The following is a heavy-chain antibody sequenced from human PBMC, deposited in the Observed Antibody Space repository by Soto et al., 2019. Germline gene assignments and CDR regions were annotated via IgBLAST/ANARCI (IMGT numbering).Heavy chain of an antibody. D-gene: IGHD2-2*01. J-gene: IGHJ6*02. CDR1: GFSFSSYG. CDR2: ISYDGSNK. CDR3: AKGGSTSRWPYYYGMDV. V-gene: IGHV3-30*18. Sequence: PGGSLRLSCAASGFSFSSYGMQWVRQAPGKGLEWVAVISYDGSNKYYADSVKDRFTISRDNSKNTLYLQMNGLRAEDTAVYYCAKGGSTSRWPYYYGMDVWGQGTTVTVSS.